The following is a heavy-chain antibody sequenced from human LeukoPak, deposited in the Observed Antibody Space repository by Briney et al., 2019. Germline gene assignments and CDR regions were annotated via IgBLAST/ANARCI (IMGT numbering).Heavy chain of an antibody. CDR3: ARGRAARPSYYYYYMDV. V-gene: IGHV4-34*01. Sequence: SETLSLTCAVYGGSFSGYYWSWIRQPPGKGLEWIGEINHSGSTNYNPSLKSRVTISVDTSKDQFSLKLSSVTAADTAVYYCARGRAARPSYYYYYMDVWGKGTTVTVSS. D-gene: IGHD6-6*01. CDR1: GGSFSGYY. J-gene: IGHJ6*03. CDR2: INHSGST.